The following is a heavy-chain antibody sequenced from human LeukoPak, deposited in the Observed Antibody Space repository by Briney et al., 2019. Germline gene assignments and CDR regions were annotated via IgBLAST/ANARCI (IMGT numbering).Heavy chain of an antibody. J-gene: IGHJ3*02. CDR1: GGSFSGYY. CDR2: INHSGST. CDR3: ARASAFDI. Sequence: PSETLSLACAVYGGSFSGYYWSWIRQPPGKGLEWIGEINHSGSTNYNPSLKSRVTISVDTSKNQFSLNLSSVTAADTAVYYCARASAFDIWGQGTMVTVSS. V-gene: IGHV4-34*01.